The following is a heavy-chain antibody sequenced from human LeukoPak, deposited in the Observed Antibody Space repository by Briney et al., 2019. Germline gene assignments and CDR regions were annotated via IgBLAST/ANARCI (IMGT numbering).Heavy chain of an antibody. Sequence: GASVKVSCKASGYNFTGNYMHWVRQAPGQGLESMGWINSNSGGTKYAQQFQGRITMTRDTSIRTAYMELRSLRSDDTAMYYCARSLVNWGRGTLVTVSS. CDR3: ARSLVN. CDR1: GYNFTGNY. D-gene: IGHD6-6*01. J-gene: IGHJ4*02. CDR2: INSNSGGT. V-gene: IGHV1-2*02.